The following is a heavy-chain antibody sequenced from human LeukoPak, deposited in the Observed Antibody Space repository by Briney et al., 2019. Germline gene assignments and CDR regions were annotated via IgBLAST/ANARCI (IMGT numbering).Heavy chain of an antibody. CDR1: GGTFSSYA. D-gene: IGHD5-18*01. CDR3: ARGYSYGYGGDY. CDR2: IISIFGTA. J-gene: IGHJ4*02. V-gene: IGHV1-69*06. Sequence: SVKVSCKASGGTFSSYAISRVRQAPGQGLEWMGGIISIFGTANYAQKFQGRVTITVDKSTSTAYMELSSLRSEDTAVYYCARGYSYGYGGDYWGQGTLVTVSS.